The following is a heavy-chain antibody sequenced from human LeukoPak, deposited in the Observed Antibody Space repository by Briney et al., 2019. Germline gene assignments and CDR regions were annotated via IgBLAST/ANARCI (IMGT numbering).Heavy chain of an antibody. Sequence: ASVKVSCKASGGTFSSYAISWVRQAPGQGLEWMGGIIPIFGTANYAQKFQGGVTITADESTSTAYMELSSLRSEDTAVYYCARVLAVAGTKERVYYYYGMDVWGQGTTVTVSS. J-gene: IGHJ6*02. CDR3: ARVLAVAGTKERVYYYYGMDV. CDR2: IIPIFGTA. V-gene: IGHV1-69*13. CDR1: GGTFSSYA. D-gene: IGHD6-19*01.